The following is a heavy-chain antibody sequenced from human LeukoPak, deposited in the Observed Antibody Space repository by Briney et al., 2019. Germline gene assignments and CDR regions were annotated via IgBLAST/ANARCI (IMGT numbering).Heavy chain of an antibody. J-gene: IGHJ4*02. V-gene: IGHV3-23*01. Sequence: GGSLRLSCAASGFTFNNYAMNWVRQAPGKGLEWVSSISGGGETTYYADSAKGRFTISRDNSQNTLYLQMNSLRAEDTAVYYCVRDYADYVGYFFFDYWGQGTLVTVSS. CDR1: GFTFNNYA. CDR3: VRDYADYVGYFFFDY. CDR2: ISGGGETT. D-gene: IGHD4-17*01.